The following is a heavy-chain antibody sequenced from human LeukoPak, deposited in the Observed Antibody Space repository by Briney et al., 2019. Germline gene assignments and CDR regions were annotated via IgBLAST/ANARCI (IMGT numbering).Heavy chain of an antibody. CDR1: GFTFSDYY. Sequence: GGSLRLSCAATGFTFSDYYMTWIRQAPGKGLEWGSYISGVASDIYYAGSVKGRFTISRDNAKKSVYLQMKSLRADVTAVYYCARGGAHGMDVWGLGTTVTVSS. V-gene: IGHV3-11*01. CDR3: ARGGAHGMDV. J-gene: IGHJ6*02. D-gene: IGHD1-26*01. CDR2: ISGVASDI.